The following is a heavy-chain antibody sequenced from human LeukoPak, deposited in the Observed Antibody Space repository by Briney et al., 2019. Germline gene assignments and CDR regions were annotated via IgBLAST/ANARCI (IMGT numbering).Heavy chain of an antibody. V-gene: IGHV4-59*01. CDR3: ARDTGKDCSSTSCYGNAFDI. Sequence: PSETLSLTCTVSGGSISSYYWSWIRQPPGKGLEWIGYIYYSGSTNYNPSLKSRVTISVDTSKNQFSLKLSSVTAADTAVYYCARDTGKDCSSTSCYGNAFDIWGQGTMDTVSS. J-gene: IGHJ3*02. D-gene: IGHD2-2*01. CDR2: IYYSGST. CDR1: GGSISSYY.